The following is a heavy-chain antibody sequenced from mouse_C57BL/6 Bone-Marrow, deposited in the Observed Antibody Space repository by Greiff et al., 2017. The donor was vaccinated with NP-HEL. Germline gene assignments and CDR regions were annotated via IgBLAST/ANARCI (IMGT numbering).Heavy chain of an antibody. V-gene: IGHV2-2*01. J-gene: IGHJ3*01. CDR1: GFSLTSYG. CDR2: IWSGGGT. CDR3: ARMGAWFAY. Sequence: VQLQQSGPGLVQPSQSLSITCTVSGFSLTSYGVHWVRQSPGKGLEWLGVIWSGGGTDYNAAFISRLSISKDNSKSQVFFKMNSLQADDTAIYYCARMGAWFAYWGQGTLVTVSA.